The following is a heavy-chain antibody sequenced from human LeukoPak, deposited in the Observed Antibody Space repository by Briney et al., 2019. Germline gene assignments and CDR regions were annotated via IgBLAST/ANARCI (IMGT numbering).Heavy chain of an antibody. CDR1: GFTFSSYS. Sequence: PGGSLRLSCAASGFTFSSYSMNWVRQAPGKGLEWVSSISSSSSCIYYADSVKGRFTISKDNAKNSLYLQMNSLRAEDTAVYYCARGEYYYDSSGYYPDYYYYYYMDVWGKGTTVTVSS. D-gene: IGHD3-22*01. CDR2: ISSSSSCI. J-gene: IGHJ6*03. V-gene: IGHV3-21*01. CDR3: ARGEYYYDSSGYYPDYYYYYYMDV.